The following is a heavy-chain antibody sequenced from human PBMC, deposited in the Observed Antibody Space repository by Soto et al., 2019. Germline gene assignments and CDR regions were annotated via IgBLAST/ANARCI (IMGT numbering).Heavy chain of an antibody. J-gene: IGHJ4*02. CDR1: GYTFTSYG. CDR3: ARDDSSGYYHHFDY. Sequence: GASVKVSCKASGYTFTSYGISWVRQAPGQGLEWMGRISAYNGNTNYAQKLQGRVTMTTDTSTSTAYMELRSLRSDDTAVYYCARDDSSGYYHHFDYWGQGTLVTVSS. V-gene: IGHV1-18*01. CDR2: ISAYNGNT. D-gene: IGHD3-22*01.